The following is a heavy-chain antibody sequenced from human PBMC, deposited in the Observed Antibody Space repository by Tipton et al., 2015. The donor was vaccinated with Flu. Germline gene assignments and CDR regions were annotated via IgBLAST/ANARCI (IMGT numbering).Heavy chain of an antibody. CDR1: GFTFSSYE. Sequence: SLRLSCVASGFTFSSYEMNWVRQAPGKGLEWVSYISGGANSIYYADSVKGRFTISRDNAKNSLYLQMNSLRAEDTAVYYCARSGSGSYWFDPWGQGTLVTVSS. V-gene: IGHV3-48*03. J-gene: IGHJ5*02. CDR3: ARSGSGSYWFDP. CDR2: ISGGANSI. D-gene: IGHD3-10*01.